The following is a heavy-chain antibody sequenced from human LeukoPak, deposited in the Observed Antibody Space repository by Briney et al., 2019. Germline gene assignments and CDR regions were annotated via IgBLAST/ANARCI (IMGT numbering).Heavy chain of an antibody. V-gene: IGHV3-74*01. CDR3: VRDFRSADY. CDR2: ICPDGTVT. J-gene: IGHJ4*02. Sequence: GGSRRPSCAASGFTFSTYCIHWVRQPPGKGPMWVSRICPDGTVTNYADSVKARFIISRDNARNTVYLQMNSLRVEDTAVYYCVRDFRSADYWGQGTLVTVSS. CDR1: GFTFSTYC.